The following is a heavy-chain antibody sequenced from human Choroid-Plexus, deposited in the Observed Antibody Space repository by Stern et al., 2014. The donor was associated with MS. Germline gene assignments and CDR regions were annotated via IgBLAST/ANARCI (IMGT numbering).Heavy chain of an antibody. J-gene: IGHJ4*02. CDR2: ISYDGSDK. Sequence: QVQLVESGGGVAQPGRPLILSCAASGFTFSNFGMPSVRPAPGKGLAWVALISYDGSDKYYADSVKGRFTIFRDNSKNTLYMHMNSLRAEDTAVYYCAKDRQWSTYFFDYWGQGSLVTVSS. CDR3: AKDRQWSTYFFDY. D-gene: IGHD2-15*01. V-gene: IGHV3-30*18. CDR1: GFTFSNFG.